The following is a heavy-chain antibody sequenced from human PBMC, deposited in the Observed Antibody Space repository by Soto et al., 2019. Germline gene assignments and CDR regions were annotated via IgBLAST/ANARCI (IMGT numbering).Heavy chain of an antibody. CDR1: GGSISSISYY. V-gene: IGHV4-39*01. CDR2: IYYSGTT. J-gene: IGHJ6*02. D-gene: IGHD3-16*01. Sequence: SETLSLTCTVSGGSISSISYYWAWIRQPPGKGLEWIGNIYYSGTTYYNPSLKSRVTISVDTSKNQFSLKLSSVTAADTAVYYCARHKGGYYSGVDVWGQGTTVIVSS. CDR3: ARHKGGYYSGVDV.